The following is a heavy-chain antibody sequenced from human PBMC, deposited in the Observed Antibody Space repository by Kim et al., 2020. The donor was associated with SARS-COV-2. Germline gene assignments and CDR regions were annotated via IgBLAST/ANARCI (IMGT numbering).Heavy chain of an antibody. V-gene: IGHV1-2*02. CDR1: GYTFTGYY. Sequence: ASVKVSCKASGYTFTGYYMHWVRQAPGQGLEWMEWINPNSGGTNYAQKFQGRVTMTRDTSISTAYMELSRLRSDDTAVYYCARPPPRYCSSTSCPNYYYGMDVWGQGTTVTVSS. CDR2: INPNSGGT. D-gene: IGHD2-2*01. J-gene: IGHJ6*02. CDR3: ARPPPRYCSSTSCPNYYYGMDV.